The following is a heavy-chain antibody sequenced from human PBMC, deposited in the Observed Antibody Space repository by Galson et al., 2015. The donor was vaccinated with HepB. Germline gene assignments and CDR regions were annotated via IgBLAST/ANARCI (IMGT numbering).Heavy chain of an antibody. V-gene: IGHV3-66*01. CDR2: IYSGGST. CDR3: ARAPYSGSYFHLNWYFDL. Sequence: SLRLSCAASGFTVSINYMSWVRQSPGNGLELVSVIYSGGSTYYADSVKGRFTISRDNSKNTLYLQMNSLRAEDTAVYYCARAPYSGSYFHLNWYFDLWGRGTLVTVSS. D-gene: IGHD1-26*01. CDR1: GFTVSINY. J-gene: IGHJ2*01.